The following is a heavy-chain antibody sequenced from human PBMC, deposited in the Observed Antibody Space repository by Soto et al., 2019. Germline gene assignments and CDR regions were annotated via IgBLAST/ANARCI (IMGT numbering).Heavy chain of an antibody. CDR1: GFAFSTCA. CDR3: VRDKRDLRFLEWSYYFDY. Sequence: QVQLVESGGGVVQPGRSLRLSCAASGFAFSTCAMHWVRQAPGKGLEWVALISYDGSNKYYADSVKGRFTISRDNSKNTLYLQMNSLRAEDTAVYYYVRDKRDLRFLEWSYYFDYWGQGTLVTVSS. V-gene: IGHV3-30-3*01. J-gene: IGHJ4*02. CDR2: ISYDGSNK. D-gene: IGHD3-3*01.